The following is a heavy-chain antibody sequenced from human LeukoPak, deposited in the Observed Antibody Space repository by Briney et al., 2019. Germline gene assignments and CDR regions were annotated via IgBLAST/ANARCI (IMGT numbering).Heavy chain of an antibody. D-gene: IGHD3-22*01. V-gene: IGHV3-21*01. CDR2: ISSSSSYI. Sequence: GGSLRLSCAASGFTFSSYSMNWVRQAPGKGLEWVSSISSSSSYIYYADSVKGRFTISRDNAKNSLYLQMNSLRAEDTAVYYCARASGITVVASNTYYFDYWGQGTLVTVSS. CDR1: GFTFSSYS. J-gene: IGHJ4*02. CDR3: ARASGITVVASNTYYFDY.